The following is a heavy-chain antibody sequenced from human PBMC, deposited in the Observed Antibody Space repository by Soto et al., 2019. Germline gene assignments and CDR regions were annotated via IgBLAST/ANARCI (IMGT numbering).Heavy chain of an antibody. CDR2: IYYSGST. D-gene: IGHD2-2*01. V-gene: IGHV4-59*08. Sequence: SETLSLTCTVSGGSISSYYWSWIRQPPGKGLEWIGYIYYSGSTNYNPSLKSRVTISVDTSKNQFSLKLSSVTAADTAVYYCARLVGQLPIFRVENWFDPWGQGTLVTVSS. J-gene: IGHJ5*02. CDR1: GGSISSYY. CDR3: ARLVGQLPIFRVENWFDP.